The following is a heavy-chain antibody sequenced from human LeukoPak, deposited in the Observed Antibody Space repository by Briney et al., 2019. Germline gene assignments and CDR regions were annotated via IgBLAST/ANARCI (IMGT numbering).Heavy chain of an antibody. J-gene: IGHJ4*02. CDR1: GFTFSSYS. V-gene: IGHV3-48*01. CDR2: ISSSSSTI. D-gene: IGHD6-6*01. CDR3: ARELGVAARPYYFDY. Sequence: PGGSLRLSCAASGFTFSSYSMNWVRQAPGKGLEWVSYISSSSSTIYYADSVKGRFTISRDNAKNSLYLQMNSLRAEDTAVYYCARELGVAARPYYFDYWGQGTLVTVSS.